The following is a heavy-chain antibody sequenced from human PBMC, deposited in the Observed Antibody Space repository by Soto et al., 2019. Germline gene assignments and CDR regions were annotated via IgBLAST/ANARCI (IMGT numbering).Heavy chain of an antibody. CDR3: ASAPPYYGISGYLEV. CDR1: GHYFSGYY. CDR2: INLNSGGT. D-gene: IGHD3-22*01. J-gene: IGHJ4*02. Sequence: QVQLVQSGAEVKKTGASVKVSCEAPGHYFSGYYMYWVRQAPGHGLDWMGWINLNSGGTNYAQKFQGRVTMTRETSITTGYMDLRGLTSDDTAVYYCASAPPYYGISGYLEVWGLGTLVTVSS. V-gene: IGHV1-2*02.